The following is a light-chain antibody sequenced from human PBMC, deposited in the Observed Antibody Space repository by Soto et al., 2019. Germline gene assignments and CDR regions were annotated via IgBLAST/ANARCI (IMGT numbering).Light chain of an antibody. J-gene: IGKJ2*01. CDR2: GAS. CDR1: QSITSNY. CDR3: QQYGRSPLLYT. V-gene: IGKV3-20*01. Sequence: EIVLTQSPGALSLSPGEGATLSCRASQSITSNYLAWYQQRPGQAPRLLIYGASTRAAGVPDRFSGSGSGTDFTLTITRLEPEDFAVYYCQQYGRSPLLYTFGPGTKLAVK.